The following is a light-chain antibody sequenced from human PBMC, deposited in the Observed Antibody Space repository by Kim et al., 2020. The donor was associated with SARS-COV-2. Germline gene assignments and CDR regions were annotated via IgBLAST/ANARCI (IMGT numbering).Light chain of an antibody. J-gene: IGKJ1*01. CDR2: HAS. V-gene: IGKV1-5*01. Sequence: GAIFTITCRPSHSISTSLASYQQILRKAPKLLIFHASNLESGVPPRFSGSGSGTEFSLSFSSLQPDDVATYSCHQYDRDSPFGQVTKVYIK. CDR3: HQYDRDSP. CDR1: HSISTS.